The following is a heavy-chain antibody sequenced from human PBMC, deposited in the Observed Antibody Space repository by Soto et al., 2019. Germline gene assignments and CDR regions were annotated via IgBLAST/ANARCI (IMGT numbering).Heavy chain of an antibody. CDR2: IIPIFGSA. Sequence: QVQLVQSGAEVKKPGSSVKVSCKASGGTFSNYAITWVRQAPGQGLEWLGRIIPIFGSATYAQKCQGRVTITADESATTAYIELSSLRSDDTAVYYCAKDGCKEGYLRNWFDPWGQGTLLTAYS. J-gene: IGHJ5*02. CDR3: AKDGCKEGYLRNWFDP. CDR1: GGTFSNYA. V-gene: IGHV1-69*15. D-gene: IGHD1-26*01.